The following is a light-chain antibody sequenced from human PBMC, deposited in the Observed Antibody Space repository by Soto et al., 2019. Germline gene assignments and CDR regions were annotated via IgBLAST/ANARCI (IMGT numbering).Light chain of an antibody. CDR2: GAS. V-gene: IGKV3D-15*03. CDR1: QNVNSN. Sequence: EIVMTQSPATLSMSPGERATLSCRATQNVNSNLAWYQHRPGQAPRLLIYGASIRPTGIPARFSGSGSGTEFTLTIDILQSEDFAVYYCQQYNDWPPMYTVGQGTKLEIK. CDR3: QQYNDWPPMYT. J-gene: IGKJ2*01.